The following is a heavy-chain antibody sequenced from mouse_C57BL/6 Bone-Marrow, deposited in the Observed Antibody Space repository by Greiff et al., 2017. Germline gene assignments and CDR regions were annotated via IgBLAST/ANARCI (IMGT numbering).Heavy chain of an antibody. Sequence: EVKVEESGGGLVQPGGSMKLSCVASGFTFSNYWMNWVRQSPEKGLEWVAQIRLKSDNYATHYAESVKGRFTISRDDSKSSVYLQMNNLRAEDTGIYYCTLTGTEYFDVWGTGTTVTVSS. V-gene: IGHV6-3*01. CDR2: IRLKSDNYAT. CDR3: TLTGTEYFDV. CDR1: GFTFSNYW. J-gene: IGHJ1*03. D-gene: IGHD4-1*01.